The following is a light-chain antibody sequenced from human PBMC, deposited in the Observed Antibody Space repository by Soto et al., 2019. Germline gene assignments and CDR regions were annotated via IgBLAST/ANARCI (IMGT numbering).Light chain of an antibody. J-gene: IGKJ4*01. CDR2: DAS. CDR3: QDRRNLHPP. Sequence: EIVLTQSPATLSLSLGERATLSCRASQSVSSSLAWYQQKPGQAPRLLIYDASNRATGIPARFSGSGSGTDFTLTITSLEPLDFGVDYCQDRRNLHPPLGGDIKADI. CDR1: QSVSSS. V-gene: IGKV3-11*01.